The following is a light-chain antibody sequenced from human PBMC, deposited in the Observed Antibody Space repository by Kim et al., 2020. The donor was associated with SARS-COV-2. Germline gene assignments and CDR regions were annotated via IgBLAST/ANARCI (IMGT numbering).Light chain of an antibody. CDR2: LKSDGSH. Sequence: RYLMKLKSDGSHSKGDGIPDHSSGSSSGAERNLTISSLQSEDEADYYCQTWGTGGVFGGGTKLTVL. CDR3: QTWGTGGV. J-gene: IGLJ3*02. V-gene: IGLV4-69*01.